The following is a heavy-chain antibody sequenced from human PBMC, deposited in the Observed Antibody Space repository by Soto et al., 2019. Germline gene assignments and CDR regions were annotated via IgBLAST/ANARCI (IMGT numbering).Heavy chain of an antibody. CDR2: ISGGGDTT. CDR3: AKGRGGSGSLNPRVAF. V-gene: IGHV3-23*01. J-gene: IGHJ4*02. Sequence: EVQLLESGGGLVQPGGSLRLSCAASGFTFNNYAMTWVRQAPGKGLEWVSAISGGGDTTSYADSVKGRFTVSRDGSKNTLYLQMSSLRAEDTALYYCAKGRGGSGSLNPRVAFWGQGTLVTVSS. CDR1: GFTFNNYA. D-gene: IGHD3-10*01.